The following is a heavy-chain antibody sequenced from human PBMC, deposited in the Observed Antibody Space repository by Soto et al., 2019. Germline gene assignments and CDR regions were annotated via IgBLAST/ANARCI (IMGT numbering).Heavy chain of an antibody. V-gene: IGHV1-18*04. Sequence: QGQLVQSGVEVKKPGASVKVSCKASGYSFISYGIGWVRQAPRQGLEWMGWITVNSGNTNYPQKFQGRVTMTTDTSTSTAYMELRSLTSDDTAIYYCGRGLGGGWYYFDYWGPGTLVTVSS. J-gene: IGHJ4*02. D-gene: IGHD6-19*01. CDR2: ITVNSGNT. CDR3: GRGLGGGWYYFDY. CDR1: GYSFISYG.